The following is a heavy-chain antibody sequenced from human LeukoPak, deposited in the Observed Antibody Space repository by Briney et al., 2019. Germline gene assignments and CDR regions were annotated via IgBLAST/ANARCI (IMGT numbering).Heavy chain of an antibody. CDR1: GYTFTSYG. V-gene: IGHV1-18*01. CDR3: ARDQEGSGSWYGYYYYGMDV. D-gene: IGHD6-13*01. Sequence: GASVKVTCKASGYTFTSYGISWVRQAPGQGLEWMGWISAYNGNTNYAQKLQGRVTMTTDTSTSTAYMELRSLRSDDTAVCYCARDQEGSGSWYGYYYYGMDVWGQGTTVTVSS. CDR2: ISAYNGNT. J-gene: IGHJ6*02.